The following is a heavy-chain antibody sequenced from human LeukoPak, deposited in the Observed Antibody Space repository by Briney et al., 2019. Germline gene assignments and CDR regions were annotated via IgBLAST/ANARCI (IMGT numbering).Heavy chain of an antibody. CDR3: TTAQGLN. V-gene: IGHV3-30*03. Sequence: GGSLRLSCAASGFTFSRYGMHWVRQAAGKGPEWAAVISSDGNIKYYIDSVKGRFTISRDNSKSTLYLQMNSLKTEDTAVYYCTTAQGLNWGQGTLVTVSS. CDR2: ISSDGNIK. J-gene: IGHJ4*02. CDR1: GFTFSRYG.